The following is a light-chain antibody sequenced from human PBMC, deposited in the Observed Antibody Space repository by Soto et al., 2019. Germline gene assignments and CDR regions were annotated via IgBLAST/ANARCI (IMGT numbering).Light chain of an antibody. CDR3: QHHYNWPPHT. V-gene: IGKV3-15*01. Sequence: EIVMTQSPATLSMSPGERATLSCRASQSVSSNLAWYQQKPGQAPRLLIYGASTRATGVPARFSGSGSGTQFTLTISSLQSEDFAVYYCQHHYNWPPHTFGQGTKVEIK. J-gene: IGKJ2*01. CDR2: GAS. CDR1: QSVSSN.